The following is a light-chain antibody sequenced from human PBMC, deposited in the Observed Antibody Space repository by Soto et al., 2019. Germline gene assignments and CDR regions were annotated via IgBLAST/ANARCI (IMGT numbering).Light chain of an antibody. J-gene: IGLJ2*01. V-gene: IGLV2-11*01. CDR2: DVS. Sequence: QSALTQPRSVSGSPGQSVTISCTGTSSDVGGYKYVSWYQQHPGKAPKLIIYDVSQRPSGVPDRFSGSNSGSTASLIISGLQAEDEADYYCCSYAGSYTSFGGGTKLTVL. CDR1: SSDVGGYKY. CDR3: CSYAGSYTS.